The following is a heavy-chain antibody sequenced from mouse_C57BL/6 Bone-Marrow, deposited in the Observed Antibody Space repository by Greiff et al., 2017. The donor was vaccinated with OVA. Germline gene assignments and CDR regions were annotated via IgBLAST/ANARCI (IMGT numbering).Heavy chain of an antibody. CDR3: ARGTITTVVDHYYAMDY. Sequence: QVQLQQPGAELVMPGASVKLSCKASGYTFTSYWMHWVKQRPGQGLEWIGEIDPSDSYTNYNQKFKGKSTLTVDKSSSTAYMQLSSLTSEDSAVYYCARGTITTVVDHYYAMDYWGQGTSVTVSS. D-gene: IGHD1-1*01. J-gene: IGHJ4*01. CDR1: GYTFTSYW. CDR2: IDPSDSYT. V-gene: IGHV1-69*01.